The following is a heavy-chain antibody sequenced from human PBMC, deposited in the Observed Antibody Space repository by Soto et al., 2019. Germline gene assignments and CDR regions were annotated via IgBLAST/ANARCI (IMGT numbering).Heavy chain of an antibody. CDR3: ARAPLIITIFGWFDP. Sequence: EASVKVSCKASGGTFSSYAISWVRQAPGQGLEWMGGIIPIFGTANYAQKFQGRVTITADESTSAAYMELSSLRSEDTAVYYCARAPLIITIFGWFDPWGQGTLVTVSS. D-gene: IGHD3-3*01. CDR1: GGTFSSYA. J-gene: IGHJ5*02. CDR2: IIPIFGTA. V-gene: IGHV1-69*13.